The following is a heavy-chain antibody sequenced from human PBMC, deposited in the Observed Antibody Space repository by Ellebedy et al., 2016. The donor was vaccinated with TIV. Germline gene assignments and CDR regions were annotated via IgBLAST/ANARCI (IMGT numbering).Heavy chain of an antibody. CDR1: GFSFRSYW. J-gene: IGHJ3*01. D-gene: IGHD4-17*01. V-gene: IGHV3-7*01. CDR3: ATDGSYGDYRSPAHAFEA. Sequence: GESLKISCAASGFSFRSYWMSWVRQAPGKGLEWVANLNQDGSEKYYVDSVKGRFTISRDNAKNSLYLQMTSLRADDTAVYYCATDGSYGDYRSPAHAFEAWGQGTMVTVSS. CDR2: LNQDGSEK.